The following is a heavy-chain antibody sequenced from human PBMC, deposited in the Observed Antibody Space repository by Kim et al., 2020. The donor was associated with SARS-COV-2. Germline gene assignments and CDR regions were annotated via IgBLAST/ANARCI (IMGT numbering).Heavy chain of an antibody. J-gene: IGHJ4*02. CDR1: GFTFDDYA. D-gene: IGHD3-3*01. V-gene: IGHV3-43*02. CDR2: ISGDGGST. Sequence: GGSLRLSCAASGFTFDDYAMHWVRQAPGKGLEWVSLISGDGGSTYYADSVKGRFTISRDNSKNSLYLQMNSLRTEDTALYYCAKDGTNYDFWSGYQTHGSPHFDYWGQGTLVTVSS. CDR3: AKDGTNYDFWSGYQTHGSPHFDY.